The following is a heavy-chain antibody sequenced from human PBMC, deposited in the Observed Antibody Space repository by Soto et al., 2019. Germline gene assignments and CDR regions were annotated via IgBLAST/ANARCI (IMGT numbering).Heavy chain of an antibody. CDR3: ARDSHPVDY. V-gene: IGHV1-18*01. CDR1: GYTFTTYG. J-gene: IGHJ4*02. CDR2: ISAYNGNT. Sequence: QVQLVQSGAEVKKPGASVKVSCKASGYTFTTYGISWVRQAPGQGLEWMGWISAYNGNTKYAQKLQGRVTMTTDTSTSTAYIDLRSLTSDDTAVYYCARDSHPVDYWGQGTLVTVSS.